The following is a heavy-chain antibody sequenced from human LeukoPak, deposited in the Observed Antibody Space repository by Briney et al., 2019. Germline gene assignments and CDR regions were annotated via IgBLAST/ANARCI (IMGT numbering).Heavy chain of an antibody. CDR3: ARHAGTMVRGVIGQIDY. CDR2: IYYSGST. CDR1: GGSISSYY. Sequence: PSETLSLTCTASGGSISSYYWSWIRQPPGKGLEWIGYIYYSGSTNYNPSLKSRVTISVDTSKNQFSLKLSSVTAADTAVYYCARHAGTMVRGVIGQIDYWGQGTLVTVSS. V-gene: IGHV4-59*08. D-gene: IGHD3-10*01. J-gene: IGHJ4*02.